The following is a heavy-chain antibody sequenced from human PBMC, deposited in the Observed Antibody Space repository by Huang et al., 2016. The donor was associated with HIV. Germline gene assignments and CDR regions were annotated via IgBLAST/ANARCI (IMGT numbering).Heavy chain of an antibody. CDR1: GYSFTSFL. J-gene: IGHJ5*02. D-gene: IGHD2-21*02. CDR3: ARRREYDSDDP. CDR2: IDTNTGKP. V-gene: IGHV7-4-1*02. Sequence: QVQLVQSGSELKKPGASVKLSCKAFGYSFTSFLISWVRQAPGQGLEWMGWIDTNTGKPTYAQGFTGRFVFSLDTAVSTAYLQISSLKAEDTAVYYCARRREYDSDDPWGQGTLVTVSS.